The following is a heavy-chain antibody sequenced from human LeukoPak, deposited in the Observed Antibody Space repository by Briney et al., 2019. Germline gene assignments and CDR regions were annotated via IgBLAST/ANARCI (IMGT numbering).Heavy chain of an antibody. Sequence: SETLSLTCTVSGGSISSYYWSWIRQPSGKGLEWIGCIYYSGSTNYNPSLKSRVTISVDTSKNQFSLKLSSVTAADTAVYYCAREGEPGIAVAGTYFDYWGQGTLVTVSS. CDR1: GGSISSYY. J-gene: IGHJ4*02. CDR3: AREGEPGIAVAGTYFDY. CDR2: IYYSGST. D-gene: IGHD6-19*01. V-gene: IGHV4-59*01.